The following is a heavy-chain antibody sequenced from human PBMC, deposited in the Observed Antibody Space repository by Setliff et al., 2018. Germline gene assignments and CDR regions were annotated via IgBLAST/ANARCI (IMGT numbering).Heavy chain of an antibody. D-gene: IGHD6-13*01. J-gene: IGHJ4*02. Sequence: GGSLRLSCAASGFTFDDYGMSWVRQPPGKGLEWVSGINWSGGSTNYADSVKGRFTISRDDAKNSLYLQMNSLSAEDTALYYCARGGFMAAAGIPPDYWGQGTLVTVSS. V-gene: IGHV3-20*04. CDR3: ARGGFMAAAGIPPDY. CDR1: GFTFDDYG. CDR2: INWSGGST.